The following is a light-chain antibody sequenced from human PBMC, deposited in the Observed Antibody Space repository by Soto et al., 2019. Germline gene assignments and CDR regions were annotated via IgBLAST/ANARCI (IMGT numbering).Light chain of an antibody. Sequence: EIVLTQSPGTLSLSPGXRATLSCRASQSVRSSYLAWYQQRPGQAPRLLIYGASTRATDIPDRLSGSGSGTDFTLTISRLEPEDFAVYYCQQYGSSLFTFGPGTKVDIK. CDR3: QQYGSSLFT. J-gene: IGKJ3*01. CDR2: GAS. V-gene: IGKV3-20*01. CDR1: QSVRSSY.